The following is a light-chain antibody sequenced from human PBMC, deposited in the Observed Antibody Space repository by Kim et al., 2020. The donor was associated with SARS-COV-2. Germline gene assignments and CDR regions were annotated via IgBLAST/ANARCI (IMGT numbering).Light chain of an antibody. Sequence: SYELTQPPSVSVAPGKTARITCGGNNIGSKGVHWCQQKPGQAPVLVIFYDSDRPSGIPERFSGSKSGNTATLTINRVEAGDETDYFCQVWDVGHPVFVGG. J-gene: IGLJ3*02. CDR3: QVWDVGHPV. CDR2: YDS. V-gene: IGLV3-21*04. CDR1: NIGSKG.